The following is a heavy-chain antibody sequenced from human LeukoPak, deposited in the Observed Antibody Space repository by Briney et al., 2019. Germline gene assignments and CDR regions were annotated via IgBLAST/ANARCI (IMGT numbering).Heavy chain of an antibody. V-gene: IGHV3-48*01. Sequence: GGSLRLSCAASGFTFSSYSMNWVRQAPGKGLEWVSYISSSSSTIYYADSVKGRFTISRDNAKNSLYLQMNSLRAEDTAVYYCARVPMRGYSYLDTWGQGTMVTVSS. CDR3: ARVPMRGYSYLDT. D-gene: IGHD5-18*01. J-gene: IGHJ3*02. CDR2: ISSSSSTI. CDR1: GFTFSSYS.